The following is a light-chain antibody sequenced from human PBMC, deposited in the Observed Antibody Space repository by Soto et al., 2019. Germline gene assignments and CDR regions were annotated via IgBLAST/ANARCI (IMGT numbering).Light chain of an antibody. V-gene: IGKV3-11*01. CDR3: QQRSDWPLT. J-gene: IGKJ4*01. CDR2: DAS. CDR1: QSIRRY. Sequence: DIVLSQSPATLSLSPGERDTLSCRASQSIRRYLAWYQQKPGQAPRLLIYDASNRATGIPARFSGSGSGTDFTLTISSLQPEDFAVYYCQQRSDWPLTFGGGTKVEIK.